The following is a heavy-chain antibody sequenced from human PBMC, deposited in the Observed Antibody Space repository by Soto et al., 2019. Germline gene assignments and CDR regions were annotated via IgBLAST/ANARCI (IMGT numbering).Heavy chain of an antibody. D-gene: IGHD1-26*01. V-gene: IGHV3-23*01. CDR1: GFTFSSYA. CDR2: ISGSGGST. J-gene: IGHJ4*02. CDR3: AKDRSGSRLDY. Sequence: GASVKVSCAASGFTFSSYAMSWVRQAPGKGLEWVSAISGSGGSTYYADSVKGRFTISRDNSKNTLYLQMNSLRAEDTAVYYCAKDRSGSRLDYWGQGTLVTVSS.